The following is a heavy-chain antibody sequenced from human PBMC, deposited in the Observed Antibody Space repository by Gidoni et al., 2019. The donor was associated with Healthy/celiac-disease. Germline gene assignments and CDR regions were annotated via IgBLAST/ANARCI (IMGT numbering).Heavy chain of an antibody. J-gene: IGHJ3*02. D-gene: IGHD5-18*01. CDR3: ARHGYSYGSSHAFDI. V-gene: IGHV6-1*01. CDR1: GDRVSTNSAA. Sequence: QVQLQQSGPGLVKPSQTLSPTCAISGDRVSTNSAAWNCIRPSPSRGLEWLGRTYYRSKWYNDYAVSVKSRITINPDTSKNQFSLQLNSVTPEDTAVYYCARHGYSYGSSHAFDIWGQGTMVTVSS. CDR2: TYYRSKWYN.